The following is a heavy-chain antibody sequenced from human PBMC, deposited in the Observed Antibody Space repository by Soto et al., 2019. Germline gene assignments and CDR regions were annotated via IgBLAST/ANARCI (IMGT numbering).Heavy chain of an antibody. CDR3: ANYDYVWGRFGY. J-gene: IGHJ4*02. Sequence: EVQLLESGGGLVQPGGSLRLSCAASGFTFSSYAMSWVRQAPGKGLEWVSAISGSGGSTYYADSVKGRFTISRDNSKNTLYLQMNSLRAEDTAVYYCANYDYVWGRFGYWGQGTLVTVSS. V-gene: IGHV3-23*01. D-gene: IGHD3-16*01. CDR1: GFTFSSYA. CDR2: ISGSGGST.